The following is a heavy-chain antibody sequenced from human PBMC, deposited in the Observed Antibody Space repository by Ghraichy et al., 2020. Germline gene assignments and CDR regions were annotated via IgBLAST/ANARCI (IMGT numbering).Heavy chain of an antibody. CDR1: GGTFSSDV. CDR2: IIPMFGTA. J-gene: IGHJ6*02. V-gene: IGHV1-69*13. CDR3: ARGVNRNHGRSGHYYYGMDF. Sequence: SVKVSCKASGGTFSSDVISWVRQAPGQGLEWMGGIIPMFGTANHAQKFQGRVTFTAHEFTSTAYMELSSLRSEDTAVYYCARGVNRNHGRSGHYYYGMDFWGQGTTVTVSS. D-gene: IGHD1-14*01.